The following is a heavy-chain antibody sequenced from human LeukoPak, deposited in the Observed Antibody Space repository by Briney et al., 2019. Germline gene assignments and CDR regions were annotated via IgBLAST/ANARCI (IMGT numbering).Heavy chain of an antibody. J-gene: IGHJ4*02. V-gene: IGHV4-39*01. D-gene: IGHD2-21*01. CDR3: ASLYSRYFDY. CDR2: IYYSGST. CDR1: GGSISSSSYY. Sequence: SETLSLTCTVPGGSISSSSYYWGWIRQPPGKGLEWIGSIYYSGSTYYNPSLKSRVTISVDTSKNQFSLKLSSVTAADTAVYYCASLYSRYFDYWGQGTLVTVSS.